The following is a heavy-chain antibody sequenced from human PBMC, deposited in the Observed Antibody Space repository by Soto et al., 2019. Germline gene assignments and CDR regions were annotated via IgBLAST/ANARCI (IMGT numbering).Heavy chain of an antibody. J-gene: IGHJ5*02. CDR1: GFTFSNYA. CDR3: AKARLGSVGGLYDP. CDR2: IGGSDGST. V-gene: IGHV3-23*01. Sequence: EVQLLESGGGLVQPGGSLRLSCAASGFTFSNYAMTWVRQAPGKGLEWVSCIGGSDGSTYYADSVKGRFTISRDNSKKTLHLQMHSLRVEDTAVYYCAKARLGSVGGLYDPWGQGTLVTVSS. D-gene: IGHD3-10*01.